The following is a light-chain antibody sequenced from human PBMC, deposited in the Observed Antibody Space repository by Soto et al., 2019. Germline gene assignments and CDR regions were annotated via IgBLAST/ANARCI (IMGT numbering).Light chain of an antibody. V-gene: IGKV1-5*03. J-gene: IGKJ1*01. CDR2: KAS. CDR1: QSISSW. CDR3: QQSNSYST. Sequence: DIQMTQSPSTLSASVGDRVTITCRASQSISSWLAWYQQKPGKAPKLLIDKASSLQSGVPSRFSGRGSGTEFTLTISSLPPDYFATYYCQQSNSYSTFGQGTKVEIK.